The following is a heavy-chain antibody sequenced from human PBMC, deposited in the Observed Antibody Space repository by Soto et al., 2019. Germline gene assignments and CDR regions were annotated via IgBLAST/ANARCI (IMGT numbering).Heavy chain of an antibody. D-gene: IGHD3-3*01. CDR3: ARMITIFGVVIIQGWFDP. CDR1: GYTFTSYG. Sequence: ASVKVSCKASGYTFTSYGISWVRQAPGQGLEWMGWISAYNGNTNYAQKLQGRVTMTTDTSTSTAYMELRSLRSDDTAVYYCARMITIFGVVIIQGWFDPWGQGTLVTV. V-gene: IGHV1-18*04. J-gene: IGHJ5*02. CDR2: ISAYNGNT.